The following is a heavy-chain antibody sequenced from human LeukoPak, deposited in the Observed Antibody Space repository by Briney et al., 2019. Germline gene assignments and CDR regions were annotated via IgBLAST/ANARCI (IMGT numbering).Heavy chain of an antibody. V-gene: IGHV3-48*03. CDR2: ISSSGSTI. J-gene: IGHJ2*01. CDR1: GFTFSSYE. Sequence: GGALRLSCAASGFTFSSYEMNWVRPAPGKGLEWVSYISSSGSTIYYADSVKRRLTISRDNAKNSLYLQMNSPRAEDTAVYYCARDGDYVHWYFDLWGRGTLVTVSS. D-gene: IGHD4-17*01. CDR3: ARDGDYVHWYFDL.